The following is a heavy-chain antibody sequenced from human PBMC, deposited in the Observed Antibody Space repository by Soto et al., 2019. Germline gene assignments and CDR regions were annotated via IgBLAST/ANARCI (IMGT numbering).Heavy chain of an antibody. CDR1: GGTISRYS. V-gene: IGHV1-69*08. J-gene: IGHJ6*02. CDR3: AREDRDRETGLVPAAIDGMDV. Sequence: QVQLVQSGAEVKKPGSSVKVSCKASGGTISRYSITWVRQAPGHGLEWIGRVIPIFGIPTYAQKFQGRVTITADEPISTAYMELSSLRSDDTAVYYCAREDRDRETGLVPAAIDGMDVWGQGTTVTVSS. D-gene: IGHD2-2*01. CDR2: VIPIFGIP.